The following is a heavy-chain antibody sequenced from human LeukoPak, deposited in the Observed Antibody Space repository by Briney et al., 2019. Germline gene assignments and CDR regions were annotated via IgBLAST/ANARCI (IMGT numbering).Heavy chain of an antibody. CDR2: IYHSGST. D-gene: IGHD3-10*01. CDR1: GYSISSGYY. Sequence: SETLSLTCTVSGYSISSGYYWGWIRQPPGKGLEWIGSIYHSGSTYYNPSLKSRVTISVDTSKNQFSLKLSSVTAADTAVYYCARAGVHLYYYYYMDVWGKGTTVTVSS. V-gene: IGHV4-38-2*02. J-gene: IGHJ6*03. CDR3: ARAGVHLYYYYYMDV.